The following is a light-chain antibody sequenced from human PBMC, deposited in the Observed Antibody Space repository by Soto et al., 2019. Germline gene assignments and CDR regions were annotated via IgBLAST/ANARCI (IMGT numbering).Light chain of an antibody. V-gene: IGKV3-20*01. CDR3: QQYDASPLT. Sequence: EIVLTQSPGTLSLSPGERATLSCRASQTLSTNSLAWYQQRPGQTPRLLIYAASTRDTDIPDRFSGSGSGTDFALTINRLEPEDFAVYYCQQYDASPLTFGPGTTVDVK. J-gene: IGKJ3*01. CDR1: QTLSTNS. CDR2: AAS.